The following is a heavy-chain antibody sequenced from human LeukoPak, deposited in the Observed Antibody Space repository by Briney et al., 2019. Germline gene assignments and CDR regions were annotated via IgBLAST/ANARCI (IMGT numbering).Heavy chain of an antibody. J-gene: IGHJ4*02. CDR3: ARAVGTTVTTALFDY. CDR2: IIPIFGTA. D-gene: IGHD4-17*01. V-gene: IGHV1-69*05. CDR1: GGTFSSYA. Sequence: SVKVSCKASGGTFSSYAISWVRQAPGQGLEWMGGIIPIFGTANYAQKFQGRVTITTDESTSTAYMELSSLRSEDTAVYYCARAVGTTVTTALFDYWGRGTLVTVSS.